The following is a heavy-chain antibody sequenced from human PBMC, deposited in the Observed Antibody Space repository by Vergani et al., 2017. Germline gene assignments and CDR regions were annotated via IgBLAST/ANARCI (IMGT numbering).Heavy chain of an antibody. D-gene: IGHD3-22*01. CDR3: AKGAQPVNYFDSRFDS. CDR1: GFTFSSYA. V-gene: IGHV3-30-3*01. J-gene: IGHJ4*02. CDR2: ISYDGSNK. Sequence: QVQLVESGGGVVQPGRSLRLSCAASGFTFSSYAMHWVRQAPGKGLEWVAVISYDGSNKYYADSVKGRFTISRDNSKNTLYLQMNSLRAEDTAIYYCAKGAQPVNYFDSRFDSWGQGTLVVVSS.